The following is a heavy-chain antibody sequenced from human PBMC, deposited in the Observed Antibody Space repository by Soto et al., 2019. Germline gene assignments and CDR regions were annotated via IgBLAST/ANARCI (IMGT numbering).Heavy chain of an antibody. V-gene: IGHV3-23*01. D-gene: IGHD3-16*01. CDR2: STASGGAT. Sequence: GGFLRLSCAASGFMFSNYAMSWVRQPPGKGLEWVSGSTASGGATYHADSVKGRFTISRDNSKSTLFLQMDSLRVEDTAVYYCAKHDLVSGSYISDYGGQGSQVTVSS. CDR3: AKHDLVSGSYISDY. J-gene: IGHJ4*02. CDR1: GFMFSNYA.